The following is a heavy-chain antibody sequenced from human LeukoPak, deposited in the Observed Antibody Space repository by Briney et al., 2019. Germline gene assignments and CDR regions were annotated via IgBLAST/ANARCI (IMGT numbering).Heavy chain of an antibody. V-gene: IGHV3-21*01. D-gene: IGHD6-13*01. CDR2: ISSSSSYI. Sequence: PGGSLRLSWAASGFTFSAFSMNWVRQAPGKGLEWVSSISSSSSYIYYADSVKGRFTISRDNAKNSLYLQMNSLRAEDTAVYYCARGASAAAPGDAFDIWGQGTMVTVSS. CDR3: ARGASAAAPGDAFDI. J-gene: IGHJ3*02. CDR1: GFTFSAFS.